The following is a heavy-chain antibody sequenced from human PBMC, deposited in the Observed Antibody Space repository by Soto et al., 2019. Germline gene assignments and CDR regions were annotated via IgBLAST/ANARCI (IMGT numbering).Heavy chain of an antibody. D-gene: IGHD3-3*01. CDR3: ARSLRNYDFWSDN. CDR2: ISRSSSDI. J-gene: IGHJ4*02. V-gene: IGHV3-21*01. CDR1: GFTFSSYT. Sequence: PGGSLRLSCAASGFTFSSYTMNWVRQAPGKGLEWVSSISRSSSDIYYADSVKGRFTISRDNAKNSLYLQMNSLRAEDTAVYYCARSLRNYDFWSDNWAQGTLVTVSS.